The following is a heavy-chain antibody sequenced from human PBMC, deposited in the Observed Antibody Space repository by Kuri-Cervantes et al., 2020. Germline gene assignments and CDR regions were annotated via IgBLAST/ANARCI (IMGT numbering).Heavy chain of an antibody. J-gene: IGHJ4*02. V-gene: IGHV3-11*04. Sequence: GESLKISCAASGFTFSDYYMSWIRQAPGKGLEWVSYISSSGSTIYYADSVKGRFTISRDNAKNSLYLQMNSLRDEDTAVYCCAREERQYGDYVFDYWGQGTLVTVSS. CDR2: ISSSGSTI. CDR3: AREERQYGDYVFDY. D-gene: IGHD4-17*01. CDR1: GFTFSDYY.